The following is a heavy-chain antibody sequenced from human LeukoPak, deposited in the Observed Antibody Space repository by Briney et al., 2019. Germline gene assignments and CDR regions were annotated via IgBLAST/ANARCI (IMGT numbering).Heavy chain of an antibody. CDR3: AREGYCSPATCLRGAVDI. Sequence: SVKVSCTASGGTLSTFGISWGRQAPPQGLEWMGGIIPMFGTINHATMFQGRVTIIAAASTSTAYLELSSLSSEATAMYYCAREGYCSPATCLRGAVDIWGQGTMVTVSP. J-gene: IGHJ3*02. CDR1: GGTLSTFG. CDR2: IIPMFGTI. D-gene: IGHD2-15*01. V-gene: IGHV1-69*13.